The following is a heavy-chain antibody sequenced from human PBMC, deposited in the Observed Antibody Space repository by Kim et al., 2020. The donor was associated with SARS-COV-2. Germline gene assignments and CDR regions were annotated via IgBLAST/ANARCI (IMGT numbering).Heavy chain of an antibody. J-gene: IGHJ4*02. D-gene: IGHD3-16*02. Sequence: GGSLRLSCAASGFTFSSYAMHWVRQAPGKGLEWVAVIPYDGSNKYYADSVNGRFTISRDNSKNTLYLQMNSLRAEDTAVYYCARGLNYVWGSYRYTGFDYWGQGTLVTVSS. CDR1: GFTFSSYA. CDR2: IPYDGSNK. V-gene: IGHV3-30*04. CDR3: ARGLNYVWGSYRYTGFDY.